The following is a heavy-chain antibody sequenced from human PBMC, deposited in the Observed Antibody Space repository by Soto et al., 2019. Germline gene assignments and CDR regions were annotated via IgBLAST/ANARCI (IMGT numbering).Heavy chain of an antibody. V-gene: IGHV3-11*06. Sequence: GGSLRLSCAASGFTFSDYYMSWIRQAPGKGLEWVSYISSSSSYTNYADSVKGRFTISRDNAKNSLYLQLNSLRAEDTAVYYCARARKGPMIGDAFDIWGQGPMVTVSS. D-gene: IGHD3-22*01. CDR3: ARARKGPMIGDAFDI. CDR2: ISSSSSYT. J-gene: IGHJ3*02. CDR1: GFTFSDYY.